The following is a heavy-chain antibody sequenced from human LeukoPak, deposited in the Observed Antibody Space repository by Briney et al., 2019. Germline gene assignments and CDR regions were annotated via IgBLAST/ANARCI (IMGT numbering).Heavy chain of an antibody. CDR1: GYIFISYY. V-gene: IGHV1-46*01. CDR2: INPSGGST. J-gene: IGHJ4*02. Sequence: ASVKVSCKASGYIFISYYMHWVRQAPGQGLEWMGIINPSGGSTSYAQKFQGRVTMTRDTSTSTVYMEMSSLRSEDTAVYYCARERRYYDSSGHSFDYWGQGTLVTVSS. D-gene: IGHD3-22*01. CDR3: ARERRYYDSSGHSFDY.